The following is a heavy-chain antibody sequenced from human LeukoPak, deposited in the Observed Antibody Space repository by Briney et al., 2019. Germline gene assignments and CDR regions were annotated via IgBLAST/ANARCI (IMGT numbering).Heavy chain of an antibody. Sequence: ASVKVSCKTSGGTFSSYTISWVRQAPGQGREWMGGTIPIFGTANYAQKFQGRVTITADESTSTVYMELSSLRSEDTAVYYCARNRRVVRGVIIVENYYYYMDVWGKGTTVTISS. D-gene: IGHD3-10*01. J-gene: IGHJ6*03. CDR1: GGTFSSYT. V-gene: IGHV1-69*13. CDR3: ARNRRVVRGVIIVENYYYYMDV. CDR2: TIPIFGTA.